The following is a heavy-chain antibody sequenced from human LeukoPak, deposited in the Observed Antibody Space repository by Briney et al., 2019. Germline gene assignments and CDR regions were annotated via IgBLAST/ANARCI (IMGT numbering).Heavy chain of an antibody. J-gene: IGHJ4*02. CDR1: GYTFTSYG. Sequence: ASVKVSCKASGYTFTSYGISWVRQAPGQGLEWMGWISAYNGNTNYAQKLQGRVTMTRNTSISTAYMELSSLRSEDTAVYYCARGGRYCSGGSCYSDYWGQGTLVTVSS. CDR2: ISAYNGNT. D-gene: IGHD2-15*01. V-gene: IGHV1-18*01. CDR3: ARGGRYCSGGSCYSDY.